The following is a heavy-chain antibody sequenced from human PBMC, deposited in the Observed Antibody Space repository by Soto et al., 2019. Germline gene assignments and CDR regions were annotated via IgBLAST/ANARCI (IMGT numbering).Heavy chain of an antibody. D-gene: IGHD2-21*02. J-gene: IGHJ6*02. Sequence: QVQLVESGGGVVRPGGPLRLSCTTSGFTFNTYGMHWVRQAPGKGLEWVAIIWYDGSNKYYADSVKGRFTISRDNSKNTLYLQMNSLRAEDKALYYCARSDCTGAYCYSWPFNYGVDVWGQGTTVTVSS. CDR3: ARSDCTGAYCYSWPFNYGVDV. V-gene: IGHV3-33*08. CDR1: GFTFNTYG. CDR2: IWYDGSNK.